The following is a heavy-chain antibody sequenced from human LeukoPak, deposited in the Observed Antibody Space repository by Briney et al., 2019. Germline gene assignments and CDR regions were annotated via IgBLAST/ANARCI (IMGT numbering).Heavy chain of an antibody. D-gene: IGHD3-10*01. CDR3: ARDARFSYYYGSGSYYPCGY. V-gene: IGHV1-18*01. J-gene: IGHJ4*02. CDR2: ISAYNGNT. CDR1: GYTFTSYG. Sequence: ASVKVSCKASGYTFTSYGINWVRQAPGQGLEWMGRISAYNGNTNYAQKLQGRVTMTTDTSTSTAYMELRSLRSDDTAVYYCARDARFSYYYGSGSYYPCGYWGQGTLVTVSS.